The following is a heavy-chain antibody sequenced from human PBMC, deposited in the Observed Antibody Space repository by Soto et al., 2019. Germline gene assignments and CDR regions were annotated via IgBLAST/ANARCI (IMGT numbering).Heavy chain of an antibody. V-gene: IGHV4-59*01. Sequence: KPSETLSLTCTVSGDSISRNYWTWIRQSPGKGLEWIGHIYYSGSTKYNPSLKSRVIISIDTSKNQFSLRLTSVTAADTATYYCAVIGGDYGSNNWIDPWGQGALVTVSS. D-gene: IGHD4-17*01. CDR2: IYYSGST. CDR3: AVIGGDYGSNNWIDP. CDR1: GDSISRNY. J-gene: IGHJ5*02.